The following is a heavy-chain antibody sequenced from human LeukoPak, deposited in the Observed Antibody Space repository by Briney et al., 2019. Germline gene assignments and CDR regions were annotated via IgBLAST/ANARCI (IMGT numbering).Heavy chain of an antibody. D-gene: IGHD4-17*01. Sequence: PGGSLRLSCAASGFTFSSYSMNWVRQAPGKGLEWVSSISSSSSYIYYADSVKGRFTIPRDNAKNSLYLQMNSLRAEDTAVYYCARDKSYGDNYFDYWGQGTLVTVSS. CDR1: GFTFSSYS. CDR2: ISSSSSYI. CDR3: ARDKSYGDNYFDY. J-gene: IGHJ4*02. V-gene: IGHV3-21*01.